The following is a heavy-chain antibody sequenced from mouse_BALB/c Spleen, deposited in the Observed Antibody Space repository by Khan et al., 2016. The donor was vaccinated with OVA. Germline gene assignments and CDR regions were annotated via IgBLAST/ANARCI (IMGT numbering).Heavy chain of an antibody. CDR1: GYSITSGYG. Sequence: EVQLQESGPGLVKPSQSLSLTCTVTGYSITSGYGWNWIRQFPGNKLEWMGYISYSGSTNYNPSLKSRNSITRDTSKNQFFLQLNSVTTEETATYYCARTARIKYWGQGTTLTVSS. V-gene: IGHV3-2*02. D-gene: IGHD1-2*01. J-gene: IGHJ2*01. CDR2: ISYSGST. CDR3: ARTARIKY.